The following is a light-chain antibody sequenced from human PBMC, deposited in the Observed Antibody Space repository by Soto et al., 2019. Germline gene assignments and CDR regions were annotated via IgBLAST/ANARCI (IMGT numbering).Light chain of an antibody. V-gene: IGLV1-40*01. CDR1: SSNIGAGYD. Sequence: QSVLTQPPSVSGAPGQRVTISCTGSSSNIGAGYDVHWYQQRPGTAPKLLIFGNTNRPSGVPDRFSGSKSGTSASLAITGLQAEDEGDYYCSSYGGSSYVFGTGTKVTVL. CDR3: SSYGGSSYV. J-gene: IGLJ1*01. CDR2: GNT.